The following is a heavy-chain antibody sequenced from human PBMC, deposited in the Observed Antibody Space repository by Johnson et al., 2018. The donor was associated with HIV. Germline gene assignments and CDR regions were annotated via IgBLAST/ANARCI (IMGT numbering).Heavy chain of an antibody. CDR3: ARATGSWMDAFDI. D-gene: IGHD2-2*03. CDR2: ISYDGSNK. J-gene: IGHJ3*02. Sequence: QVQLVESGGGVVQPGRSLRLSCAASGFTFSSYAMHWVRQAPGKGLEWVAVISYDGSNKHYSDSLQGRFTISRDTSKNTLYLQMNSLRAEDTCVYYCARATGSWMDAFDIWGQGTMVTVSS. V-gene: IGHV3-30-3*01. CDR1: GFTFSSYA.